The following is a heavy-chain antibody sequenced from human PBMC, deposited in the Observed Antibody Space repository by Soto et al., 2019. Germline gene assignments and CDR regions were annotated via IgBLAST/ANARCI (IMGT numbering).Heavy chain of an antibody. V-gene: IGHV4-39*01. J-gene: IGHJ4*02. Sequence: SETLSLTCTVSGDSISSSSYYWGWIRQPPGKGLEWIGSIYYSGNTYYNPSLKSRVTISVDTSKNQFSLKLNSVTAADTAVYYCASYHGSESFYYNGIDYWGQGTLVTVPS. D-gene: IGHD3-10*01. CDR3: ASYHGSESFYYNGIDY. CDR1: GDSISSSSYY. CDR2: IYYSGNT.